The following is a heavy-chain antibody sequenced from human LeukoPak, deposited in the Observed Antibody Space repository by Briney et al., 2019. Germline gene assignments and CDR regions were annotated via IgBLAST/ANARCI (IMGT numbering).Heavy chain of an antibody. J-gene: IGHJ4*02. D-gene: IGHD3-16*02. CDR1: GFTFSSYA. Sequence: PGGSLRLSCAASGFTFSSYAMSWVRQAPGKGLEWVSAISGSGVTTYYPDSVKGRFTISRDNSKNTLYLQMNSLRVEDTAVYYCARVMIMFGGVIVVFDYRGQGTLVTVSS. CDR3: ARVMIMFGGVIVVFDY. CDR2: ISGSGVTT. V-gene: IGHV3-23*01.